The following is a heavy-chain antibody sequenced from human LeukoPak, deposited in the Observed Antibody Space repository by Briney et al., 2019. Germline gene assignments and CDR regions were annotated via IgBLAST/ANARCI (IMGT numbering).Heavy chain of an antibody. Sequence: SETLSLTCTVSGGSISSYYWSWIRQPLGKGLEWIGYIYYSGSTNYNPSLKSRVTISVDTSKNQFSLKLSSVTAADTAVYYCARHAYSSGCLDYWGQGTLVTVSS. CDR2: IYYSGST. V-gene: IGHV4-59*08. J-gene: IGHJ4*02. CDR3: ARHAYSSGCLDY. CDR1: GGSISSYY. D-gene: IGHD6-19*01.